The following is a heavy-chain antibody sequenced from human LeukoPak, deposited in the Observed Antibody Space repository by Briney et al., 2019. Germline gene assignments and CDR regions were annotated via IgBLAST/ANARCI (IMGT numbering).Heavy chain of an antibody. V-gene: IGHV1-46*01. CDR3: ARDSRSWSFDY. CDR1: GYTLTTYY. J-gene: IGHJ4*02. CDR2: VKPSESGT. D-gene: IGHD6-13*01. Sequence: ASVKVSCKASGYTLTTYYMHWVRQAPGQGLEWMGIVKPSESGTSYAQKFQGRVTLTRDTSTSTVYMELSSLRSEDTAVYYCARDSRSWSFDYWGQRTLVTVSS.